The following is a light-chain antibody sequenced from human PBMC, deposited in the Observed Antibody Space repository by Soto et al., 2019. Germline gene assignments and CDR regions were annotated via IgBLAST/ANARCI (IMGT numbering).Light chain of an antibody. CDR3: CSFAGSYTSLYV. V-gene: IGLV2-11*01. Sequence: QSVLTQPRSVSGSPGQSVTISCTGTNSDVGGYNYVSWYQQHPGKAPKVIIYDVSKRPSGVPDRFSGSKSGNTASLIISGLQAEDDADYYCCSFAGSYTSLYVFGSGTQLTVL. J-gene: IGLJ7*01. CDR2: DVS. CDR1: NSDVGGYNY.